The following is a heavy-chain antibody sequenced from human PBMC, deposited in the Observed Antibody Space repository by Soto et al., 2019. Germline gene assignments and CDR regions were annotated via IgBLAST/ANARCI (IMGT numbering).Heavy chain of an antibody. Sequence: SETLSLTCTVSGGSVSSGGDYWIWIRHSPGKGLEWIGYISGSGSTGYNPSLKNRLTMSVDRSKNQFTLRLTSVTAADTAVYFCATESGSTYGYFDYWGQGTQVTVSS. CDR2: ISGSGST. D-gene: IGHD5-18*01. V-gene: IGHV4-30-4*01. CDR3: ATESGSTYGYFDY. J-gene: IGHJ4*02. CDR1: GGSVSSGGDY.